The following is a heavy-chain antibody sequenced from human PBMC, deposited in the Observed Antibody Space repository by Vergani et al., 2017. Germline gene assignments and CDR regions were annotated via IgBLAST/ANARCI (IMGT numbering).Heavy chain of an antibody. CDR3: ARGRKGESYYSSSWYYFDY. V-gene: IGHV1-69*01. D-gene: IGHD6-13*01. CDR2: IIPIFGTA. Sequence: QVQLVQSGAEVKKPGSSVKVSCKASGGTFSSYDISWVRQAPGQGLEWMGGIIPIFGTANYAQKFQGRVTITADESTSTAYMELSSLRSEDTAVYYCARGRKGESYYSSSWYYFDYWGQGTLVTVSS. J-gene: IGHJ4*02. CDR1: GGTFSSYD.